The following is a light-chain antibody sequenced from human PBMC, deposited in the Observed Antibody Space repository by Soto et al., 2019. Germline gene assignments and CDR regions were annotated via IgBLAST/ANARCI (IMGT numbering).Light chain of an antibody. CDR3: QTWGSGIVV. V-gene: IGLV4-69*01. CDR2: LNSDGSH. CDR1: SGRSNYA. Sequence: QPVLTQSPSASASLGASVKLTCTLSSGRSNYAIAWHQQQSEKGPRYLMKLNSDGSHSKGDGIPDRFSGSSSGAERYLTISSLQSEDEADYYCQTWGSGIVVFGGGPKLTVL. J-gene: IGLJ2*01.